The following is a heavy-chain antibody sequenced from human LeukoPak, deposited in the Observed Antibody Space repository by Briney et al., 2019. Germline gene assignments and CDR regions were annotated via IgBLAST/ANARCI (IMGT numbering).Heavy chain of an antibody. CDR2: ISPDATNS. D-gene: IGHD6-19*01. V-gene: IGHV3-74*03. J-gene: IGHJ4*02. Sequence: GGSLRLSCAASGFTFSVYYMFWVRQAPGKGLVWVSNISPDATNSKYADFVEGRFTISRDNAKNTLYLQLNSLRAEDTAVYYCARQWLVNYFDYWGQGTLVTVSS. CDR1: GFTFSVYY. CDR3: ARQWLVNYFDY.